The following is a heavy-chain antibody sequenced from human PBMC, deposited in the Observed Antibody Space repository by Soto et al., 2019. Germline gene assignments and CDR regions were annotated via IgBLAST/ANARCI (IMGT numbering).Heavy chain of an antibody. Sequence: ASVKVSCKASGYTFTSYDINWVRQATGQGLEWMGWMNPNSGNTGYAQKFQGRVTMTRNTSISTAYMELSSLRSEDTAVYYCSSAKITIFGVVIIRHPNDYWGQGTLVTVSS. J-gene: IGHJ4*02. CDR2: MNPNSGNT. CDR1: GYTFTSYD. V-gene: IGHV1-8*01. CDR3: SSAKITIFGVVIIRHPNDY. D-gene: IGHD3-3*01.